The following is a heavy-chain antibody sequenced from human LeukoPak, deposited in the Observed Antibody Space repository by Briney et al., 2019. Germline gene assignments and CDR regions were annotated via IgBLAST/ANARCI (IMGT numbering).Heavy chain of an antibody. CDR1: GVSISSYY. J-gene: IGHJ4*02. Sequence: SETLSLTCTVSGVSISSYYWSWIRQPAGKGLEYIGRISASGSTNYNPSLKSRVTISVDKSKNQFSLRLSSVTAADTAVYYRARDSVGATTSWSDYWGQGTLVTVSS. D-gene: IGHD1-26*01. CDR3: ARDSVGATTSWSDY. V-gene: IGHV4-4*07. CDR2: ISASGST.